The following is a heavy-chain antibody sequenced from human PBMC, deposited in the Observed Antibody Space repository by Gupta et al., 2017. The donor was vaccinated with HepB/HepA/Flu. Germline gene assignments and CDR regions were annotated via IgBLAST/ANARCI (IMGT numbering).Heavy chain of an antibody. V-gene: IGHV1-24*01. CDR1: GYTLTELS. CDR3: ATPPPRGSYYSYHFDY. J-gene: IGHJ4*02. Sequence: SVKVSCKVSGYTLTELSMHWVRQAPGKGIEWMGGFDPEDGETIYAQKFQGRVTMTEDTSTDTAYMELSSLRSEDTAVYYCATPPPRGSYYSYHFDYWGQGTLVTVSS. CDR2: FDPEDGET. D-gene: IGHD1-26*01.